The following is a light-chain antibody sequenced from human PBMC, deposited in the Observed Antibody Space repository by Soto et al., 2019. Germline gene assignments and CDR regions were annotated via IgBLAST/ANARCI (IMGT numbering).Light chain of an antibody. Sequence: QSALTQPASVSGSPGQSITISCTGTSSDVGGSHYVSWYQHHPGKAPKLMLYEVSYRHSWVSDRFSGATSGNTASLTISGLQAEDEADDSCSSYTSTSTPPYVFGTGTKLTVL. V-gene: IGLV2-14*01. CDR1: SSDVGGSHY. J-gene: IGLJ1*01. CDR3: SSYTSTSTPPYV. CDR2: EVS.